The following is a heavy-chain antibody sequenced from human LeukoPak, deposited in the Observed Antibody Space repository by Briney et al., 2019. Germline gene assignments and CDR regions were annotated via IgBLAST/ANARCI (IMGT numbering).Heavy chain of an antibody. J-gene: IGHJ4*02. CDR3: ARPLRGYSYGFDY. Sequence: GESLKVSCKGSGSSFTSYWIGWVRQMPRKGLEWMGIIYPGDSDTRYSPSFQGQVTISADKSISTAYLQWSSLKASDTAMYYCARPLRGYSYGFDYWGQGTLVTVSS. D-gene: IGHD5-18*01. CDR2: IYPGDSDT. CDR1: GSSFTSYW. V-gene: IGHV5-51*01.